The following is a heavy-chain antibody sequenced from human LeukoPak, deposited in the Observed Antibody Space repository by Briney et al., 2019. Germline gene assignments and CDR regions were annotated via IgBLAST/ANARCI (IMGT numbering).Heavy chain of an antibody. CDR1: GFTFSTYG. CDR3: AELGITMIGGV. D-gene: IGHD3-10*02. V-gene: IGHV3-23*01. J-gene: IGHJ6*04. CDR2: LSGSGGTT. Sequence: PGGSLRLSCAASGFTFSTYGMGWVRQAPGKGLEWVSALSGSGGTTYYADSVKGRFTISRDNAKNSLYLQMNSLRAEDTAVYYCAELGITMIGGVWGKGTTVTISS.